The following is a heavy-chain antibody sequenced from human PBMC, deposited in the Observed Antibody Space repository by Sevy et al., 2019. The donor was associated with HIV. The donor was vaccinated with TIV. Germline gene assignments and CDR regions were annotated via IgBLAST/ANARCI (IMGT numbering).Heavy chain of an antibody. D-gene: IGHD1-1*01. Sequence: GGSLRLSCTTSGFTFGDYAMNWVRQAPGKGLEWVAFLKSKADGGTVDHAASVKGRFTISRDDSKSIAYLQMNDLTAEDTGVYYCTRWKGLQSIFDYWGQGALVTVSS. CDR1: GFTFGDYA. CDR3: TRWKGLQSIFDY. V-gene: IGHV3-49*04. J-gene: IGHJ4*02. CDR2: LKSKADGGTV.